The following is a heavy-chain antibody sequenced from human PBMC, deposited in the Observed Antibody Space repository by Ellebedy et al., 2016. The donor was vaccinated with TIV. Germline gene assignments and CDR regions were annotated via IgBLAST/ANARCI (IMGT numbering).Heavy chain of an antibody. D-gene: IGHD3-16*01. CDR3: SRVRGTYADGMDV. CDR2: IGTTGNPV. Sequence: PGGSLRLSCAASGLTFSSNSMNWVRQAPGKGLEWVSCIGTTGNPVYYADSVKGRFTITRENAMNSLYLEMNSLRDEDTAGYYCSRVRGTYADGMDVWGQGTTITVSS. J-gene: IGHJ6*02. CDR1: GLTFSSNS. V-gene: IGHV3-48*02.